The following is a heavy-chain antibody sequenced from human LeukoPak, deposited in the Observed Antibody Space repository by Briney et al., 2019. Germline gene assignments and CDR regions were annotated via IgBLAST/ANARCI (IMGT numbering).Heavy chain of an antibody. CDR2: IYYSWST. V-gene: IGHV4-30-4*08. CDR3: ATGTLTMVRGVRYYYYYMDV. Sequence: SQTLSLTCTVSGGSISSGDYYWSWIRQPPGKGLEWIGYIYYSWSTYYNPSLKSRVTISVDTSKNQFSLKLSSVTAADTAVYYCATGTLTMVRGVRYYYYYMDVWGKGPRSPSP. CDR1: GGSISSGDYY. J-gene: IGHJ6*03. D-gene: IGHD3-10*01.